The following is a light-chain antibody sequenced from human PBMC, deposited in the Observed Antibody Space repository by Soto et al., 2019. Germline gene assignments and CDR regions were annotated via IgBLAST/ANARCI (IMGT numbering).Light chain of an antibody. J-gene: IGLJ2*01. CDR1: SSDVGTYNL. CDR2: EVN. V-gene: IGLV2-23*02. Sequence: QSALTQPASVSGSPGQAITISCTGTSSDVGTYNLVSWYQQHPGKAPKFIIYEVNKRPSGVSNRFSGSKSGNTASLTISGLQAEDEADYYCCSYAGSPTFVVFGGGTKLTVL. CDR3: CSYAGSPTFVV.